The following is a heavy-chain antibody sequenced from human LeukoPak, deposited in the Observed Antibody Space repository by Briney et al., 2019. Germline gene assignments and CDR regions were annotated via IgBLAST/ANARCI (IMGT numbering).Heavy chain of an antibody. V-gene: IGHV4-59*01. D-gene: IGHD3-10*01. CDR2: IYYSGST. J-gene: IGHJ1*01. Sequence: SETLSLTCAVSGGSINDYYWSWIRQSSGKGLEWIGYIYYSGSTNYNPSLKSRVTISIDTSKTRFSLSLSSVTAADTAVYYCARGFYNSGTHSGYFQHWGQGTLVTVSS. CDR1: GGSINDYY. CDR3: ARGFYNSGTHSGYFQH.